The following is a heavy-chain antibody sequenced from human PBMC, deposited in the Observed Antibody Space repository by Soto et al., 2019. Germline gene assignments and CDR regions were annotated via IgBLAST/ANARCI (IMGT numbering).Heavy chain of an antibody. D-gene: IGHD2-2*01. J-gene: IGHJ6*02. V-gene: IGHV1-46*01. CDR2: INPSGGST. Sequence: GGSVKVSCKASGYTFTSYYMHWVRQAPGQGLEWMGIINPSGGSTSYAQRFQGRVTMTRDTSTSTVYMELSSLRSEDTAVYYCAREGYCSSTSCYGMDVWGQGTTVTVSS. CDR3: AREGYCSSTSCYGMDV. CDR1: GYTFTSYY.